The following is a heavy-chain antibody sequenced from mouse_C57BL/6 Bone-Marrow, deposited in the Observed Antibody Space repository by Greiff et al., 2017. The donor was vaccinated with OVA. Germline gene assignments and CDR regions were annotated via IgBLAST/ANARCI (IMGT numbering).Heavy chain of an antibody. CDR1: GYAFSSSW. D-gene: IGHD1-1*01. CDR3: ARGGDYGSRGAY. J-gene: IGHJ3*01. Sequence: QVQLKESGPELVKPGASVKISCKASGYAFSSSWMNWVKQRPGKGLEWIGRIYPGDGDTNYNGKFKGKATLTADKSSSTAYMQLSSLTSEDSAVYFCARGGDYGSRGAYWGQGTLVTVSA. CDR2: IYPGDGDT. V-gene: IGHV1-82*01.